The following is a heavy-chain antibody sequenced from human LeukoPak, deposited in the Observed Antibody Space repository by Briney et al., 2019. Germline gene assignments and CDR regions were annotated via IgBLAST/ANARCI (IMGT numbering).Heavy chain of an antibody. V-gene: IGHV3-21*01. J-gene: IGHJ6*02. CDR3: ARRPDCSSTSCYGMDV. CDR1: GFTFSSYS. CDR2: ISSSSSYI. D-gene: IGHD2-2*01. Sequence: GGSLRLSCAASGFTFSSYSMNWVRQAPGKGLEWVSSISSSSSYIYYADSVKGRFTISRDNAKNSLYLQMNSLRAEDTAVYYCARRPDCSSTSCYGMDVWGQGTTVTVSS.